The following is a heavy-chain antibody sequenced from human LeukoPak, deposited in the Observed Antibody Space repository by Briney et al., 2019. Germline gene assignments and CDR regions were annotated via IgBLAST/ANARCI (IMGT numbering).Heavy chain of an antibody. V-gene: IGHV4-4*02. CDR3: ARGVTQSTPGFDY. D-gene: IGHD2-15*01. CDR2: IYHSGST. J-gene: IGHJ4*02. CDR1: GVSISSSNW. Sequence: SGTLSLTRAVSGVSISSSNWWSWVRQPPGKGLEWIGEIYHSGSTNYNPSLKSRVTISVDKSKNQFSLKLSSVTAADTTVYYCARGVTQSTPGFDYWGQGTLVTVSS.